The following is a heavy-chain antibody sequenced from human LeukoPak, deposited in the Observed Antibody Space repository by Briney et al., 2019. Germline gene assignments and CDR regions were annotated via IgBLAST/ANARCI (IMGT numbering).Heavy chain of an antibody. V-gene: IGHV1-2*06. CDR1: GYTFTGYY. Sequence: GASVNVSCKASGYTFTGYYMHWVRQAPGQGLEWMGRINPNSGGTNYAQKFQGRVTMTRDTSISTAYMELSRLRSDDTAVYYCARALAEQQLEPGDYWGQGTLVTVSS. CDR3: ARALAEQQLEPGDY. D-gene: IGHD6-13*01. J-gene: IGHJ4*02. CDR2: INPNSGGT.